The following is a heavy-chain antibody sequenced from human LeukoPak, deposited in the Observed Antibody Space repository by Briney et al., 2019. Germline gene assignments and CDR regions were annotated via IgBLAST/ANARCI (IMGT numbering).Heavy chain of an antibody. V-gene: IGHV3-48*02. CDR2: ISSSYSII. J-gene: IGHJ4*02. Sequence: GGSLRLSCAVSGFTFSSYSMNWVRQAPGKGLEWVSYISSSYSIISYADSVKGRFTISIDNAENSLYLQMNSLRDEDTAVYYCARGHLDFQYWGQGTLVTVSS. CDR1: GFTFSSYS. CDR3: ARGHLDFQY.